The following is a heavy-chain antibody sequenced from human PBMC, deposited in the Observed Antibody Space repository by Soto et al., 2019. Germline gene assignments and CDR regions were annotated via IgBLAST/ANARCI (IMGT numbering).Heavy chain of an antibody. J-gene: IGHJ3*02. V-gene: IGHV3-53*01. CDR2: IYSGGST. CDR1: GFTVSSNY. D-gene: IGHD3-16*01. Sequence: GGSLRLSCAASGFTVSSNYMSWVRQAPGKGLEWVSVIYSGGSTYYADSVKGRFTISRDNSKNTLYLQMNSLRAEDTAVYYCASSLYGYDALDIWGQGTMVTVSS. CDR3: ASSLYGYDALDI.